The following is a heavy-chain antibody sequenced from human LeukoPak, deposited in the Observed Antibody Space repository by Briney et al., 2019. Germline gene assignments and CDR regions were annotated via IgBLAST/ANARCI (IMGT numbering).Heavy chain of an antibody. Sequence: YNPSLKSRVTISVDTSKNQFSLKLSSVTAADTAVYYCARSVGSYCSSTSCYNYYYGMDVWGQGTTVTVSS. V-gene: IGHV4-59*01. D-gene: IGHD2-2*02. J-gene: IGHJ6*02. CDR3: ARSVGSYCSSTSCYNYYYGMDV.